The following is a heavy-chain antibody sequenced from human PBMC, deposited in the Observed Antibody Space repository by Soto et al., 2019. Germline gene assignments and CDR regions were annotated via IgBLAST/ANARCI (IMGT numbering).Heavy chain of an antibody. CDR3: ARNWNLALVPAAYFDS. V-gene: IGHV4-39*01. J-gene: IGHJ4*02. CDR1: GGSISSSSYY. Sequence: KTSETLSLTCTVSGGSISSSSYYWGWIRQPPGKGLEWIGSIYYTGTTYYNPSLQSRVTISIDTSKNQFSLNLNSVTAADTAVYYCARNWNLALVPAAYFDSWGQGTLVTVSS. D-gene: IGHD2-2*01. CDR2: IYYTGTT.